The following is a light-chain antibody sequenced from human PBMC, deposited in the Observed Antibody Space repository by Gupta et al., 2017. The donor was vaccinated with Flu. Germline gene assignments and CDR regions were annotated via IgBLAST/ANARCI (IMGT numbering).Light chain of an antibody. CDR1: GSDVGGYKY. CDR3: CSYAGNDTLV. Sequence: SVTISCTGTGSDVGGYKYVSWYQRHPGKAPKLMIYDVGKRPAGVPDRFSGSKSGNTASLTISGRQAEDEADYYCCSYAGNDTLVFGGGTELTVL. J-gene: IGLJ2*01. V-gene: IGLV2-11*01. CDR2: DVG.